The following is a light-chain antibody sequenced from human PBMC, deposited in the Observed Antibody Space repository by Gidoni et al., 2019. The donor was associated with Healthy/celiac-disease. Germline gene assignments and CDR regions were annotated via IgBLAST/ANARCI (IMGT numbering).Light chain of an antibody. CDR1: QSVLYSSNNKNY. CDR3: QQYYSTQT. V-gene: IGKV4-1*01. CDR2: WAS. Sequence: DIVMTQSPDSLAVSLGERATINCKSSQSVLYSSNNKNYLAWYQQKPGQPPKLLIYWASTRKSGVPDRFSGSGSGTDFTLTISSLQAEDVAVYYCQQYYSTQTFXQXTKVXIK. J-gene: IGKJ1*01.